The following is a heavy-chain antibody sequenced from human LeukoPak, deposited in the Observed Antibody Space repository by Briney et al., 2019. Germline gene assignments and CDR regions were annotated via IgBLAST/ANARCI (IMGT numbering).Heavy chain of an antibody. CDR1: GFTFGDYA. CDR2: IRSKAYGGTT. Sequence: GSLRLSCTASGFTFGDYAMSWVRQAPGKGLEWVGFIRSKAYGGTTEYAASVKGRFTISRDDSKSIAYLQMNSLKTEDTAVYYCTRKRDLAYCGGDCPWDYWGQGTLVTVSS. CDR3: TRKRDLAYCGGDCPWDY. J-gene: IGHJ4*02. D-gene: IGHD2-21*02. V-gene: IGHV3-49*04.